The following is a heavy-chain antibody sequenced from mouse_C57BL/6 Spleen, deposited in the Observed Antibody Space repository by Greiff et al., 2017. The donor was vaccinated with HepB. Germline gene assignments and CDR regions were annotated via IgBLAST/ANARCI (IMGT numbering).Heavy chain of an antibody. Sequence: VQLQQSGPVLVKPGASVKMSCKASGYTFTDYYMNWVKQSHGKSLEWIGVINPYNGGTSYNQKFKGKATLTVDKSSSTAYMELNSLTSEDSAVYYCARTYYYALRYFDVWGTGTTVTVSS. J-gene: IGHJ1*03. CDR1: GYTFTDYY. D-gene: IGHD1-1*01. V-gene: IGHV1-19*01. CDR3: ARTYYYALRYFDV. CDR2: INPYNGGT.